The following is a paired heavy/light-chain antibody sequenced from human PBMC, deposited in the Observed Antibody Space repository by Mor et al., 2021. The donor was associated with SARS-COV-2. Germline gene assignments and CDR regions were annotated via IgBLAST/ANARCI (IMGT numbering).Heavy chain of an antibody. D-gene: IGHD3-22*01. CDR3: ARDRPNYYDSSGYYDAFDI. Sequence: EVQLVESGGGLIQPGGSLRLSCAASGFTVSSNYMSWVRQAPGKGLEWVSVIYSGGSTYYADSVKGRFTISRDNSKNTLYLQMNSLRAEDTAVYYCARDRPNYYDSSGYYDAFDIWGQGTMVTVSS. V-gene: IGHV3-53*01. J-gene: IGHJ3*02. CDR1: GFTVSSNY. CDR2: IYSGGST.
Light chain of an antibody. J-gene: IGKJ2*01. CDR2: AAS. CDR3: QQYYSTPRT. V-gene: IGKV1-NL1*01. Sequence: DIQMTQSPSSLSASVGDRVTITCRASQGISNSLAWYQQKPGKAPKLLLYAASRLESGVPSRFSGSGSGTDYTLTISSLQPEDFATYYCQQYYSTPRTFGQGTKLEIK. CDR1: QGISNS.